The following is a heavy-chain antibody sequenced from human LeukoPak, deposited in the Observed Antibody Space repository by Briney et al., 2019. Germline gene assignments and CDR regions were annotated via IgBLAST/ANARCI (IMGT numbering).Heavy chain of an antibody. Sequence: GGSLRLSCAASGFTFSSSAMSWVRQVPGKGLEWVSAISGSGGSTYYADSVKGRFTISRDNSKNTLYLQMNSLRAEDTAVYYCAKANYDFWSGYSDYWGQGTLVTVSS. CDR3: AKANYDFWSGYSDY. D-gene: IGHD3-3*01. CDR1: GFTFSSSA. CDR2: ISGSGGST. J-gene: IGHJ4*02. V-gene: IGHV3-23*01.